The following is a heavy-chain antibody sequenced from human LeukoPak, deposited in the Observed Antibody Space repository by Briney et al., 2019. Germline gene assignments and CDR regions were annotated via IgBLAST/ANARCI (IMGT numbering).Heavy chain of an antibody. J-gene: IGHJ6*03. CDR2: ISRSGSTK. CDR1: GFTFSDYN. Sequence: PGGSLRLSCAASGFTFSDYNMRWIRQAPGKGLEWVSSISRSGSTKYYADSVKGRFTISRDNAKNSLFLQMNSLRAEDTAVYYCARAQGSYYHYYMDVWGKGTTVTVSS. V-gene: IGHV3-11*01. D-gene: IGHD1-26*01. CDR3: ARAQGSYYHYYMDV.